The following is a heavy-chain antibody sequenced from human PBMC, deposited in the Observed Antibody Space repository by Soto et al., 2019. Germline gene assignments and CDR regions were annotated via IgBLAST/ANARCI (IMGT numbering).Heavy chain of an antibody. CDR2: IFHFGHT. CDR1: GGSITSSHW. J-gene: IGHJ6*02. V-gene: IGHV4-4*02. CDR3: ARREFGMDV. Sequence: QVQLQESGPGLVKPSGTLSLTCVVSGGSITSSHWWSWVRQTPGKGLEWIGEIFHFGHTNYNPSLKGRVTISLDQSKNQFSLKMTSMTAPGTAVFFCARREFGMDVWGQGATVTVSS.